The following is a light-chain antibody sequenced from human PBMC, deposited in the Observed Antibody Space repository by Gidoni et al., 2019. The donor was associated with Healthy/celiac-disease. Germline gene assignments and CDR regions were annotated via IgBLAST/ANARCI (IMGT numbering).Light chain of an antibody. V-gene: IGLV3-1*01. CDR3: QAWDSSTPVV. Sequence: SYELTQPPSVSVSPGQTASITCSGDKLGDKYACWYQQKPGKSPVLVIDHYRKRPSGIPERFSGSNAGNTATLTISGTQAMDEADYYCQAWDSSTPVVFGGGTKLT. J-gene: IGLJ2*01. CDR1: KLGDKY. CDR2: HYR.